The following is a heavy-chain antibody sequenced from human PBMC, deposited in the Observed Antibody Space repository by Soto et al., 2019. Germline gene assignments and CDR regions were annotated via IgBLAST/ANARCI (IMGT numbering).Heavy chain of an antibody. CDR2: INHSGST. Sequence: PSETLSLTCAVYGGSFSGYYWSWIRQPPGKGLEWIGEINHSGSTNYNPSLKSRVTISVGTSKNQFSLKLSSVTAAYSAVSYCAIPTVTTGFGYWGQGTLVTVSP. V-gene: IGHV4-34*01. CDR1: GGSFSGYY. D-gene: IGHD4-17*01. J-gene: IGHJ4*02. CDR3: AIPTVTTGFGY.